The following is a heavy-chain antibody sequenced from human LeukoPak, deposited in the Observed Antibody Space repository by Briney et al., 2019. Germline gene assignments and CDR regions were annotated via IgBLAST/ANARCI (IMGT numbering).Heavy chain of an antibody. CDR2: ISAYNGNT. V-gene: IGHV1-18*01. Sequence: ASVKVPCKASGYTFTSYGISWVRQAPGQGLEWMGWISAYNGNTNYAQKLQGRVTMTTDTSTSTAYMELRSLRSDDTAVYYCARVSYCSSTSCSYYYYGMDVWGQGTTVTVSS. CDR1: GYTFTSYG. CDR3: ARVSYCSSTSCSYYYYGMDV. D-gene: IGHD2-2*01. J-gene: IGHJ6*02.